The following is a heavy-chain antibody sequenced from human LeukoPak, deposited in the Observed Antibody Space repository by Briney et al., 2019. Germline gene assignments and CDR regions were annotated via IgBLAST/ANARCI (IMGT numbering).Heavy chain of an antibody. CDR2: IYYSGST. J-gene: IGHJ4*02. Sequence: PSETLSLTCSASGGSIGTYYWSWIRQPPGKGLEWIGYIYYSGSTDYNPSLKSRVTISVDTSKNQFSLRLSSVTAADTAVYYCARHVGPYSPAGYWGQGTLVTVSS. V-gene: IGHV4-59*08. D-gene: IGHD2-15*01. CDR3: ARHVGPYSPAGY. CDR1: GGSIGTYY.